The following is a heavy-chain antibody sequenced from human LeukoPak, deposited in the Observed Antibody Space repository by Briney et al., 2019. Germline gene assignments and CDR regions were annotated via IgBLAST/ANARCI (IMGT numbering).Heavy chain of an antibody. CDR1: GFTVSSNY. CDR3: ARWKPRSDALDV. Sequence: SGGSLRLSCAASGFTVSSNYMSWVRQAPGKGLEWVSVIYSGGSTYYADSVKGRFTISRDNAKNSLFLQMTSLRAEDTAMYYCARWKPRSDALDVWGKGTMVMVSS. J-gene: IGHJ3*01. V-gene: IGHV3-53*01. D-gene: IGHD1-1*01. CDR2: IYSGGST.